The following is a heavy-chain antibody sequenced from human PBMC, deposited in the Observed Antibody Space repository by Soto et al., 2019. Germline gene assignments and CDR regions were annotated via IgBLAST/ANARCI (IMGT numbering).Heavy chain of an antibody. CDR3: ASLRSRWNIDY. V-gene: IGHV4-30-4*01. CDR2: IYYTGST. J-gene: IGHJ4*02. D-gene: IGHD6-13*01. Sequence: SETLSLTCTVSGGSISTDDHYWSWIRQPPGKGLEWIGYIYYTGSTHYNPSLKSRLFTSLDTSKNQFSLQLTSVTAADTAVYYCASLRSRWNIDYWGQGTLVTVS. CDR1: GGSISTDDHY.